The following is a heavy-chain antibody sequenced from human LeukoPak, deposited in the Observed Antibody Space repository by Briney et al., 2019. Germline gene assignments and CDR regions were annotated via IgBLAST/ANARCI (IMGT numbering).Heavy chain of an antibody. CDR2: INPSGGST. CDR3: ALASWPNGGDY. CDR1: GYTFTSYY. V-gene: IGHV1-46*01. Sequence: ASVKVSCKASGYTFTSYYMHWVRQAPGQGLEWMGIINPSGGSTSYAQKFQGRVTMTRDTSTSTVCMELSSLRSEDTAVYYCALASWPNGGDYWGQGTLVTVSS. J-gene: IGHJ4*02. D-gene: IGHD2-8*01.